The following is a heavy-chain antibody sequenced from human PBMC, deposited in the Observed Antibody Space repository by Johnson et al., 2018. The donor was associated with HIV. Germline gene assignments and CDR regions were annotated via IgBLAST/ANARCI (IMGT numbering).Heavy chain of an antibody. Sequence: VQLVESGGGLVQPGGSLRLSCAASGFTFDDYGMSWVRQAPGKGLEWVSGINWNGGSTGYADSVKGRFTISRDNAKNSLYLQMNSLRAEDTALYYCARRYCSGGRCLNPKDAFDIWGQGTMVTVSS. CDR2: INWNGGST. CDR1: GFTFDDYG. J-gene: IGHJ3*02. D-gene: IGHD2-15*01. CDR3: ARRYCSGGRCLNPKDAFDI. V-gene: IGHV3-20*04.